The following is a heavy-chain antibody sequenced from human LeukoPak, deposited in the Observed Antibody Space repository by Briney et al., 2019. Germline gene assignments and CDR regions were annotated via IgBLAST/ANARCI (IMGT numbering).Heavy chain of an antibody. Sequence: SETLSLTCTISGGSISSHYWSWIRQSAGKGLEWIGRMFISGRTNYNPSLQSRVTMSLDKSKNQFSLNLNSVTAADTAVYFCARDGGWGWFDPWGRGTSVTVSS. D-gene: IGHD6-19*01. CDR1: GGSISSHY. J-gene: IGHJ5*02. CDR3: ARDGGWGWFDP. V-gene: IGHV4-4*07. CDR2: MFISGRT.